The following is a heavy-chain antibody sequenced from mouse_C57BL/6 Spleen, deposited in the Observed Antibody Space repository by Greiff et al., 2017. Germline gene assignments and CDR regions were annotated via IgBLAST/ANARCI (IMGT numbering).Heavy chain of an antibody. J-gene: IGHJ3*01. D-gene: IGHD2-4*01. CDR1: GYTFTSYW. CDR2: IYPGSGST. V-gene: IGHV1-55*01. CDR3: ARRVDYDEGFAY. Sequence: QVQLQQPGAELVKPGASVKMSCKASGYTFTSYWITWVKQRPGQGLEWIGDIYPGSGSTNYNEKFKSKATLTVDTSSSTASMQLSSLTSEDSAVYYCARRVDYDEGFAYWGQGTLVTVSA.